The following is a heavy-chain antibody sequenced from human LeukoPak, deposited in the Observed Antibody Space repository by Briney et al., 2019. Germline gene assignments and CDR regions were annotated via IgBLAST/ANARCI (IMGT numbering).Heavy chain of an antibody. CDR3: TRDPYSLYCSSTSCSSGNWFDP. CDR2: IRSKAYGGTT. CDR1: GFTFGDYA. D-gene: IGHD2-2*01. Sequence: GRSLRLSCTASGFTFGDYAMSWVRQAPGKGLKWVGFIRSKAYGGTTEYAASVKGRFTISRDDSKSIAYLQMNSLKPEDTAVYYCTRDPYSLYCSSTSCSSGNWFDPWGQGTLVTVSS. V-gene: IGHV3-49*04. J-gene: IGHJ5*02.